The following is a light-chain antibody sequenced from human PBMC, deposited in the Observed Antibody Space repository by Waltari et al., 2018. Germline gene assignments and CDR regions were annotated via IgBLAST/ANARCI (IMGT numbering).Light chain of an antibody. V-gene: IGKV3-20*01. CDR2: GVS. Sequence: EIVLTQSPGTLSLSPGERATLSCRASQSVTSNYLAWYQQKPGQAPRLLIYGVSSRASGISDRFSGRGSGTDFSLTISSLEPADFAVYYCQQYDGSPLTFGGGTKVEI. J-gene: IGKJ4*01. CDR1: QSVTSNY. CDR3: QQYDGSPLT.